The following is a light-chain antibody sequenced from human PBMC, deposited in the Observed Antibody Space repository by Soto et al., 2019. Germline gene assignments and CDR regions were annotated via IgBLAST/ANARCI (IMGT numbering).Light chain of an antibody. CDR1: NIGSKG. V-gene: IGLV3-21*02. CDR3: QVWDSSADSCV. Sequence: LTQPPSMSDDPGQTANITCGGNNIGSKGVHWYQQKPGQAPVLVVYDDSDRPSGIPERFSGSNSGNTATLTISRVEARDEVDDYCQVWDSSADSCVFRTGTKVTVL. J-gene: IGLJ1*01. CDR2: DDS.